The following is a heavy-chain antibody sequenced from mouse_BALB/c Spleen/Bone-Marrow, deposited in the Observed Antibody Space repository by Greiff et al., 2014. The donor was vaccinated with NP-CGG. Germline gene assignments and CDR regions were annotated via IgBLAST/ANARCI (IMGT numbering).Heavy chain of an antibody. V-gene: IGHV14-3*02. J-gene: IGHJ3*01. CDR3: ASYYHGSSYGFAY. CDR1: GFNIKDTY. CDR2: IDPANGNT. Sequence: EVKVEESGTELVKPGASAKLSCTASGFNIKDTYMHWVKQRPEQGLEWIGRIDPANGNTKYDPKFQGKATITADTSSNTAYLQLSSLTSEDTAVYYCASYYHGSSYGFAYWGQGTLVTVSA. D-gene: IGHD1-1*01.